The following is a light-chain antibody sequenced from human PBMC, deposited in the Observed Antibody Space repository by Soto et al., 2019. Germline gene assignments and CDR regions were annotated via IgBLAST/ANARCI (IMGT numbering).Light chain of an antibody. J-gene: IGKJ4*01. CDR1: QSPLHSDGKTY. V-gene: IGKV2-30*02. Sequence: DIVMTQTPVSLSVTPGQPASMSCRSSQSPLHSDGKTYLNWFQQRPGQSPRRLIYKVSNRDSGVPDRFSGSGSGTDFTLRITRVEAEDVGLYYCMQATHWPLTFGGGTKVEIK. CDR3: MQATHWPLT. CDR2: KVS.